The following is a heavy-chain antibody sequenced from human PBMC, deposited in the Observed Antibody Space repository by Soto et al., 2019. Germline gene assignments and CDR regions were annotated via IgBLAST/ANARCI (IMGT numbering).Heavy chain of an antibody. V-gene: IGHV6-1*01. CDR1: GESVSSSTAA. CDR3: ARYNSLKGS. D-gene: IGHD6-13*01. Sequence: SQTLSLTCAISGESVSSSTAAWNWIRQSPSRGLEWLGRTYYRSKWYSEYAASVESRITINSDTSKNQISLQLNSVTPEDTAVYYCARYNSLKGSRGQGTLVTVSS. CDR2: TYYRSKWYS. J-gene: IGHJ4*02.